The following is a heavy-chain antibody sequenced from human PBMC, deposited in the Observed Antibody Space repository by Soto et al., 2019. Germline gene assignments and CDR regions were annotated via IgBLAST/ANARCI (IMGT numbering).Heavy chain of an antibody. CDR2: IYYSGST. CDR3: ARGGSSGWSRWFDP. J-gene: IGHJ5*02. V-gene: IGHV4-59*01. CDR1: GGSISSYY. D-gene: IGHD6-19*01. Sequence: SETLSLTCTVSGGSISSYYWSWIRQPPGKGLEWIGYIYYSGSTNYNPSLKSRVTISVDTSKNQFSLELSSVTAADTAVYYCARGGSSGWSRWFDPWGQGTLVTVS.